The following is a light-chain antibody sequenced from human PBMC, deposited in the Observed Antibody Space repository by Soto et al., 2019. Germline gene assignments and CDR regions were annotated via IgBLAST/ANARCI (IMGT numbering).Light chain of an antibody. CDR1: QSVTNNY. J-gene: IGKJ2*01. V-gene: IGKV3-20*01. CDR3: QQYGISALMYT. Sequence: EIVLMQSPGTLSLSPGERATLSCRASQSVTNNYLAWYQQKPGQAPRLLIYGASSRATGVPDRFSGSGSGTDFTLTITRLEPEDFAVYYCQQYGISALMYTLGQGTKLGVK. CDR2: GAS.